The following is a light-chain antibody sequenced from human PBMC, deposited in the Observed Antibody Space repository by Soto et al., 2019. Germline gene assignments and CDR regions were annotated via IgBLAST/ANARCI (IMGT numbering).Light chain of an antibody. Sequence: EIVLTQSPGTLSLSPRERATLSCRASQSVSSSYLAWYQQKPGQAPRLIIYGASDRATGIPDRFSGSGSGTDFTLTISRVEPEDFAVYYCQQYGSSPYTFGQGTKLEIK. CDR1: QSVSSSY. CDR2: GAS. V-gene: IGKV3-20*01. CDR3: QQYGSSPYT. J-gene: IGKJ2*01.